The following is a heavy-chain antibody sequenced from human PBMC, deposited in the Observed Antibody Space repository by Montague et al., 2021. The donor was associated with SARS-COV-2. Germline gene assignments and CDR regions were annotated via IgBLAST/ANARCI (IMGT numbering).Heavy chain of an antibody. V-gene: IGHV4-59*01. D-gene: IGHD2-15*01. J-gene: IGHJ5*02. CDR3: AREGFCRDGNCDEYIWFDP. CDR1: GGSISSYY. Sequence: SETLSLTCTVSGGSISSYYWSWIRQPPGKGLEWIGTIYFSGTTNYSPSFRSRVTISSDTSRNQFSLKLSSVTVVDTAVYYCAREGFCRDGNCDEYIWFDPWGKGTRVNVSS. CDR2: IYFSGTT.